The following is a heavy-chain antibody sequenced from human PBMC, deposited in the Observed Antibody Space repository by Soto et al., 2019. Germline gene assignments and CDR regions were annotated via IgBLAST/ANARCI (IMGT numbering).Heavy chain of an antibody. J-gene: IGHJ4*02. CDR2: IKSKTDGGAT. CDR1: GLTFSKAW. V-gene: IGHV3-15*05. D-gene: IGHD6-13*01. CDR3: TTDAWHSSDWYAY. Sequence: EVQLVESGGGLVKPGGSLRLSCAASGLTFSKAWMTWVRQAPGKGLEWVGRIKSKTDGGATDYAAPVKGTFTISRDDSQDMLYLQMNSLKTEDTAMYYCTTDAWHSSDWYAYWGQGTLVTVSS.